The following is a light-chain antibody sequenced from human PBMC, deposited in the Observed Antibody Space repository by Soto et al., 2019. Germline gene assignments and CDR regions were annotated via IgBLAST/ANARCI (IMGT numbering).Light chain of an antibody. Sequence: QSVLTQPTSVSGAPGQRGTISCTGSSSNIGAGYDVHWYLQLPGTAPKLLIYGNTNRPSGVPDRFSGSKSGSSASLAITGLQAEDEADYYCQSHDSSLHASVFGTGTKLTVL. CDR2: GNT. CDR1: SSNIGAGYD. V-gene: IGLV1-40*01. J-gene: IGLJ1*01. CDR3: QSHDSSLHASV.